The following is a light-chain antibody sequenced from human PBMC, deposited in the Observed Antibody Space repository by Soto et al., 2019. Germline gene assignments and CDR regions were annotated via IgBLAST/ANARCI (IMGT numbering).Light chain of an antibody. CDR1: QNIHTN. V-gene: IGKV3-15*01. CDR3: QQYNNWPRIT. Sequence: VLTQSPATLSVSPGERATLSCRAGQNIHTNLAWYQQKPGQAPRLLIYGASTRATGIPARFSVSGSGTEFTLTISSLQSEDFAVYYCQQYNNWPRITFGQGTRLEIK. CDR2: GAS. J-gene: IGKJ5*01.